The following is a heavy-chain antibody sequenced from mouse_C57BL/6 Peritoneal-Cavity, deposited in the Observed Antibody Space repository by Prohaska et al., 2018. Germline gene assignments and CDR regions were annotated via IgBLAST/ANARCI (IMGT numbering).Heavy chain of an antibody. CDR1: GFTFSNYW. CDR2: IRLKSDNYAT. CDR3: TGDGFFDY. V-gene: IGHV6-3*01. J-gene: IGHJ2*01. D-gene: IGHD2-3*01. Sequence: EVKLEESGGGLVQPGGSMKLSCVASGFTFSNYWMNWFRQSPEKGLEWVAQIRLKSDNYATHYAESVKGRFTISRDDSKSSVYLQMNNLRAEDTGIYYCTGDGFFDYWGQGTTLTVSS.